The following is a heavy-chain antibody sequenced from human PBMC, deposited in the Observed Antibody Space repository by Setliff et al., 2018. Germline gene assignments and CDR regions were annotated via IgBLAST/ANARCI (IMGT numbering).Heavy chain of an antibody. CDR3: AAARITIFGVVTPLDY. J-gene: IGHJ4*02. CDR2: ISSSSSYI. V-gene: IGHV3-21*05. Sequence: PGGSLRLSCAASGFTVSSNYMTWVRQAPGKGLEWVSYISSSSSYIYYADSVKGRFTISRDNAKNSLYLQMNSLRAEDTAVYYCAAARITIFGVVTPLDYWGQGTLVTVSS. D-gene: IGHD3-3*01. CDR1: GFTVSSNY.